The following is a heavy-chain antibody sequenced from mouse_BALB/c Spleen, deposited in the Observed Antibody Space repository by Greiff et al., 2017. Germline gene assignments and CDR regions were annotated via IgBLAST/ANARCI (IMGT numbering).Heavy chain of an antibody. Sequence: EVQLVESGGGLVQPGGSRKLSCAASGFTFSSFGMHWVRQAPEKGLEWVAYISSGSSTIYYADTVKGRFTISRDNPKNTLFLQMTSLRSEDTALYYCARYGNYDGGFAYWGQGTLGTVSA. V-gene: IGHV5-17*02. D-gene: IGHD2-1*01. CDR3: ARYGNYDGGFAY. CDR2: ISSGSSTI. J-gene: IGHJ3*01. CDR1: GFTFSSFG.